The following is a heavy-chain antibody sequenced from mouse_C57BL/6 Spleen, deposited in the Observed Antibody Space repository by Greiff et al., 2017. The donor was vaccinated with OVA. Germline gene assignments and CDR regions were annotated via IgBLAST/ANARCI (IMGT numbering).Heavy chain of an antibody. J-gene: IGHJ2*01. CDR2: IYPGDGDT. V-gene: IGHV1-80*01. CDR3: AREGDYGSSYVGY. D-gene: IGHD1-1*01. Sequence: VQRVESGAELVKPGASVKISCKASGYAFSSYWMNWVKQRPGKGLEWIGQIYPGDGDTNYNGKFKGKATLTADKSSSTAYMQLSSLTSEDSAVYFCAREGDYGSSYVGYWGQGTTLTVSS. CDR1: GYAFSSYW.